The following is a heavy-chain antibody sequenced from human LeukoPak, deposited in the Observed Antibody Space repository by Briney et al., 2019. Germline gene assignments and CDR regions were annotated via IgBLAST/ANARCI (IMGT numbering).Heavy chain of an antibody. Sequence: GGSLRLSCAASGFAFNVYWMAWARQAPGKGLEWVATIDKDGSQQDYVDSVKGRFTISRDNAKNSLYLQMNSLRAEDMALYYCAKDKRRYSSGWYYFDYWGQGTLVTVSS. V-gene: IGHV3-7*03. CDR3: AKDKRRYSSGWYYFDY. CDR2: IDKDGSQQ. J-gene: IGHJ4*02. CDR1: GFAFNVYW. D-gene: IGHD6-19*01.